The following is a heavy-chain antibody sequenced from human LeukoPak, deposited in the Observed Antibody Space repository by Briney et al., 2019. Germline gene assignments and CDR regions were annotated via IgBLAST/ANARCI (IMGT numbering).Heavy chain of an antibody. Sequence: PSETLSLTCTVYGGSLSGYYWSWIRQPPGKGLEWVGEINHCLSTNYNPSLKSRDTISVDTSKNQFSLKLSSVAAADTAVYYCARHGTPLRYGSGNYYKGAPFDYWGQGTLVTVSS. D-gene: IGHD3-10*01. CDR1: GGSLSGYY. V-gene: IGHV4-34*01. CDR2: INHCLST. J-gene: IGHJ4*02. CDR3: ARHGTPLRYGSGNYYKGAPFDY.